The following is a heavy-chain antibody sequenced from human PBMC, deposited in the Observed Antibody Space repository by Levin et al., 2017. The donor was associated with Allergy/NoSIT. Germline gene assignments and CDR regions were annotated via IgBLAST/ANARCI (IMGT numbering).Heavy chain of an antibody. CDR2: INPNSGGT. CDR1: GYTFTGFY. Sequence: GESLKISCKASGYTFTGFYLHWVRQAPGKGLEWVGWINPNSGGTNYEQKFQGRITVTRDTSISTAYMELGRLTSDDTAVYYCARDRSGRNDYWGQGTLVTVSS. D-gene: IGHD6-19*01. J-gene: IGHJ4*02. CDR3: ARDRSGRNDY. V-gene: IGHV1-2*02.